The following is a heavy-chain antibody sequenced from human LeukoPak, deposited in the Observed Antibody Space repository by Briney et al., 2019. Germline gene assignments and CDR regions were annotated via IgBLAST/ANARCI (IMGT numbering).Heavy chain of an antibody. CDR1: GFTFSNYS. Sequence: GGSLRLSCAASGFTFSNYSMNWVRQAPGKGLEWVSSISSSSSYIYYADSVKGRFTISRDNAKNSLYLQMNSLRAEDTAVYYCARDNHGAGVKDAFDIRGQGTMVTVSS. CDR3: ARDNHGAGVKDAFDI. V-gene: IGHV3-21*01. J-gene: IGHJ3*02. D-gene: IGHD3-10*01. CDR2: ISSSSSYI.